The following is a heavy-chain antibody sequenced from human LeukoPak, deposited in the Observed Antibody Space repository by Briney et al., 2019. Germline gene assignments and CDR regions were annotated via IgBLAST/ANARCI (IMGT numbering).Heavy chain of an antibody. V-gene: IGHV3-30*03. CDR3: ARDLVPAAMRGRYMDV. CDR1: GFKFDNYW. J-gene: IGHJ6*03. CDR2: ISYDGSNK. D-gene: IGHD2-2*01. Sequence: AGGSLRLSCLGSGFKFDNYWMNWVRQAPGKGLEWVAVISYDGSNKYYADSVKGRFTISRDNSKNTLYLQMNSLRAEDTAVYYCARDLVPAAMRGRYMDVWGKGTTVTVSS.